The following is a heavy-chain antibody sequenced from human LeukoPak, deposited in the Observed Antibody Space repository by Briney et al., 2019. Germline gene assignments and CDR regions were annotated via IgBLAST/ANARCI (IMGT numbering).Heavy chain of an antibody. Sequence: GASVKVSCKASGYTFTSYDINWVRQATGQGLEWMGWMTPNSGNTGYAQKFQGRVTITRNTSISTAYMELSSLRSEDTAVYYCARAPTPYQLLNNWFDPWGQGTLVTVSS. CDR3: ARAPTPYQLLNNWFDP. D-gene: IGHD2-2*01. J-gene: IGHJ5*02. CDR2: MTPNSGNT. V-gene: IGHV1-8*03. CDR1: GYTFTSYD.